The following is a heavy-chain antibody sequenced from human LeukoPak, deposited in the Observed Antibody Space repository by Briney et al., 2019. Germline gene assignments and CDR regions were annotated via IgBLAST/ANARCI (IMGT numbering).Heavy chain of an antibody. D-gene: IGHD3-22*01. Sequence: ASVKVSCKASGYTFTSYDINWVRQATGQGLEWMGWMNPTSGNTGYAQKFQGRVTMTRNTSISTAYMELSSLRSEDTAVYYCARGPHYYDSSGYYGALLYFDYWGQGTLVTVSS. J-gene: IGHJ4*02. CDR2: MNPTSGNT. CDR1: GYTFTSYD. CDR3: ARGPHYYDSSGYYGALLYFDY. V-gene: IGHV1-8*01.